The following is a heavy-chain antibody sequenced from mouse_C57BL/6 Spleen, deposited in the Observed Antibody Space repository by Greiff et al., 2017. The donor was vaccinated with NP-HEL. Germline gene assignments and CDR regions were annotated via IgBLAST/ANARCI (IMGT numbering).Heavy chain of an antibody. CDR2: IYWDDDK. CDR1: GFSLSTSGMG. Sequence: QVTLKECGPGILQSSQTLSLTCSFSGFSLSTSGMGVSWIRQPSGKGLEWLAHIYWDDDKRYNPSLKSRLTISKDTSRNQVFLKITSVDTADTATYYCARKRGSDFDVWGTGTTVTVSS. CDR3: ARKRGSDFDV. V-gene: IGHV8-12*01. J-gene: IGHJ1*03.